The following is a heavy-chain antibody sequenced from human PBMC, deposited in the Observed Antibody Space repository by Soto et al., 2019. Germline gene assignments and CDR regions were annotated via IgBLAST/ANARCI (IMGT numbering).Heavy chain of an antibody. CDR2: INHSGTA. D-gene: IGHD3-9*01. CDR1: GGSLSGYF. CDR3: ASYHFLDLWTGSRHYMDV. J-gene: IGHJ6*03. Sequence: SETLSLTCAVYGGSLSGYFWSWVRQSPGKALEWIGEINHSGTANYNPSLKTRVTISADASKHQFSLRLTSVTAADSATYYCASYHFLDLWTGSRHYMDVWSRGTPVTVSS. V-gene: IGHV4-34*01.